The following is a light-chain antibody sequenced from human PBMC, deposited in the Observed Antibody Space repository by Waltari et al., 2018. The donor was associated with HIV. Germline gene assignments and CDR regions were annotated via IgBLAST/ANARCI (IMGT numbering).Light chain of an antibody. CDR2: RNN. CDR1: SSNIGGNY. CDR3: AAWDDSLSGVL. V-gene: IGLV1-47*01. J-gene: IGLJ3*02. Sequence: QSVLTQPPSASGAPGQRVTMSCSGSSSNIGGNYVYWYQHLPGSAPKLLISRNNNRPSGVPDRSPGSKSGTSASLAISGLRSEDEADYYCAAWDDSLSGVLFGGGTKLTVL.